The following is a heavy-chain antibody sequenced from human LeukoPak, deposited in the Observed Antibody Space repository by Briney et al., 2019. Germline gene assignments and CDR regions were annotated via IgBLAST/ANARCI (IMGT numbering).Heavy chain of an antibody. CDR1: GFTVSSNY. Sequence: GGSLRHSCAASGFTVSSNYMSWVRQAPGKGLEWVSYITRSGKTIYYGDSVKGRFTISRDNAENSLYLEMNSLRAEDTAVYYCATRRGGDLLYFDLWGRGTLVTVSS. D-gene: IGHD2-21*01. V-gene: IGHV3-11*04. CDR3: ATRRGGDLLYFDL. CDR2: ITRSGKTI. J-gene: IGHJ2*01.